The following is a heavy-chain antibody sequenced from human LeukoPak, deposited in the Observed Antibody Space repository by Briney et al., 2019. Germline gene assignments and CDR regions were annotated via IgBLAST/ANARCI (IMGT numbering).Heavy chain of an antibody. CDR3: ARDPTIFGVVIVPDY. CDR2: IKQDGSEK. J-gene: IGHJ4*02. D-gene: IGHD3-3*01. CDR1: GFTFSRYW. Sequence: GGSLRLFCAAYGFTFSRYWMSWVRQAPGKGLEWVANIKQDGSEKYYVDSGTGRFTIARDTAKHSLYLQMNSLRAEDTAVYYCARDPTIFGVVIVPDYWGQGTLVTVSS. V-gene: IGHV3-7*01.